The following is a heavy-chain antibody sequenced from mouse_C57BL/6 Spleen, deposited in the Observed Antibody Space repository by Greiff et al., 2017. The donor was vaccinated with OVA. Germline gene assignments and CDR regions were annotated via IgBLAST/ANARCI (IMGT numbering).Heavy chain of an antibody. CDR2: IDPEDGET. J-gene: IGHJ4*01. CDR3: ASPYGYDGRGLYYYAMDY. V-gene: IGHV14-2*01. Sequence: EVQLQQSGAELVKPGASVKLSCTASGFNIKDYYMHWVKQRTEQGLEWIGRIDPEDGETKYAPKFQGKATITADTSSNTAYLQLSSLTSEDTAVYYCASPYGYDGRGLYYYAMDYWGQGTSVTVSS. CDR1: GFNIKDYY. D-gene: IGHD2-2*01.